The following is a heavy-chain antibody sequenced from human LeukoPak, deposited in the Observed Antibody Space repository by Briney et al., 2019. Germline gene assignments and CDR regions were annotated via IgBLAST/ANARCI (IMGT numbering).Heavy chain of an antibody. CDR1: GYTFTSYY. CDR2: INPSGGST. J-gene: IGHJ5*02. V-gene: IGHV1-46*01. D-gene: IGHD5-18*01. CDR3: ARDVVPLLSPPVDTALDP. Sequence: ASVKVSCKASGYTFTSYYMHWVRQAPGQGLEWMGIINPSGGSTSYAQKFQGRVTMTGDTSTSTVYMELSSLRSEDTAVYYCARDVVPLLSPPVDTALDPWGQGTLVTVSS.